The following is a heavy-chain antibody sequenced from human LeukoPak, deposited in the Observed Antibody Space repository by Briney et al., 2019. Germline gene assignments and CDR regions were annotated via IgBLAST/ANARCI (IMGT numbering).Heavy chain of an antibody. Sequence: TGGSLRLSCSVSGFTFSSCAMHWVRQAPGNGLEYVSAISSNGGTIYYADSAKGRFTISRDNSKNTLYLQMSSLRVEDTAVYYCVKGSEAYCDSKSDYWGQGALVTVSS. V-gene: IGHV3-64D*09. CDR1: GFTFSSCA. D-gene: IGHD3-22*01. J-gene: IGHJ4*02. CDR3: VKGSEAYCDSKSDY. CDR2: ISSNGGTI.